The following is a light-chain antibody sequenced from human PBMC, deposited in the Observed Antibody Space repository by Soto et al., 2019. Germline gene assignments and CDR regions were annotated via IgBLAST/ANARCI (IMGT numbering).Light chain of an antibody. CDR1: SSDVGGYNY. CDR3: SSYTSSSTYV. Sequence: QSVLTQPASVSGSPGQSNTISCTGTSSDVGGYNYVSWYQQHPGKAPKLMIYDVSNRPSGVSNRFSGSKSGNTASLTISGLQAEDEADYYCSSYTSSSTYVFGTGTKLTV. CDR2: DVS. V-gene: IGLV2-14*01. J-gene: IGLJ1*01.